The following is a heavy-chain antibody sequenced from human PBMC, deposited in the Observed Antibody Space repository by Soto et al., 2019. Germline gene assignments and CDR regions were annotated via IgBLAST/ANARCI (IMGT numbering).Heavy chain of an antibody. Sequence: GGSLRLSCAASGFTFSSYAMSWVRQAPGKGLEWVSAISGSGGSTYYADSVKGRFTISRDNSKNTLYLQMNSLRAEDTAVYYCALRDRGAGCSSTSCKRGGYWGQGTLVTVSS. D-gene: IGHD2-2*01. CDR1: GFTFSSYA. CDR2: ISGSGGST. V-gene: IGHV3-23*01. J-gene: IGHJ4*02. CDR3: ALRDRGAGCSSTSCKRGGY.